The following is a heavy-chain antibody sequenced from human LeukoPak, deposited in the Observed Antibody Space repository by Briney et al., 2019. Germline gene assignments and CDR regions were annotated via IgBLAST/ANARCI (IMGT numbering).Heavy chain of an antibody. CDR2: IRSNSDGETI. V-gene: IGHV3-15*07. CDR1: EFTFSSYS. CDR3: ATDFYDST. Sequence: GGSLRLSCAASEFTFSSYSMNWVRQAPGKGLEWVGRIRSNSDGETIDYAAPVKGRFTLSRDDSKTTLYLQMNSLQTEDTAVYYCATDFYDSTWGQGTLVTVSS. J-gene: IGHJ5*02. D-gene: IGHD3-22*01.